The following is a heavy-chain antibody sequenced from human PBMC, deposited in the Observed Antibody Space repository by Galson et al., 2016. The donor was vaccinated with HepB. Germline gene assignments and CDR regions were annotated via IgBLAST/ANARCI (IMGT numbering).Heavy chain of an antibody. CDR3: ARDSDTSGLHWYFDL. CDR2: ISYAGSNK. Sequence: LRLSCAASGFTFSSYAMYWVRQAPGKGLEWVAVISYAGSNKYYADSVKGRFTISRDNSKNTLYLEMNSLRAEDTAVYYCARDSDTSGLHWYFDLWGRGTLVTVSS. V-gene: IGHV3-30*03. CDR1: GFTFSSYA. J-gene: IGHJ2*01. D-gene: IGHD3-22*01.